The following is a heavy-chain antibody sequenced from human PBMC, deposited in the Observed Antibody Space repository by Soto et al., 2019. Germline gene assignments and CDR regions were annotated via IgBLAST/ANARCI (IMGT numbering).Heavy chain of an antibody. Sequence: KTSETLSLTCTVSGGSISSGGHYWSWIRQHPGKGLEWIGYINYSGSTYYNPSLKSRVTISVDTPKNQFSLKLSSLTAADTAVYYCARDGVIVGAADAFDIWGQGTMVTVSS. CDR1: GGSISSGGHY. CDR3: ARDGVIVGAADAFDI. CDR2: INYSGST. D-gene: IGHD1-26*01. J-gene: IGHJ3*02. V-gene: IGHV4-31*03.